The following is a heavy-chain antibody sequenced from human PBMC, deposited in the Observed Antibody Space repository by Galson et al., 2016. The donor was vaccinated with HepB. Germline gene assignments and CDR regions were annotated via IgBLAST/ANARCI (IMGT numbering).Heavy chain of an antibody. V-gene: IGHV3-15*01. CDR1: GFTFTSDS. D-gene: IGHD6-13*01. J-gene: IGHJ5*02. CDR2: VKSKGAGGAT. Sequence: SLRLSCAASGFTFTSDSMNWVRQAPGKGLEWVARVKSKGAGGATDYAAPVKGRFTISRDDSKNTVYLQMNSLKTEDTAVYYCTTDLGASYSSNNWFDPWGQGTLVTVSS. CDR3: TTDLGASYSSNNWFDP.